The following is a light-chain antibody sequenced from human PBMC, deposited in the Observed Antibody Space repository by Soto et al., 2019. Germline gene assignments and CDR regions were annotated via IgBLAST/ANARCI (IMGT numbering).Light chain of an antibody. CDR2: DTS. V-gene: IGKV3-15*01. J-gene: IGKJ1*01. CDR1: QFVSSR. CDR3: QEYIQWPPGM. Sequence: DIVVTQSPATLSASPGERVTLSCRASQFVSSRLAWYQQRPGQVPRLLIYDTSTRAPGISARFSVSGSGTEFNLTISSLQSEDFAVYDCQEYIQWPPGMFGPGTTVDIK.